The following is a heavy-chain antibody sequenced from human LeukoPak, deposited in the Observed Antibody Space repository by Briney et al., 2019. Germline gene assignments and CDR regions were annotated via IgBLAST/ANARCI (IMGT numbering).Heavy chain of an antibody. CDR2: IRSDGSNV. Sequence: GSLRLSCAASGFTFSSYGMHWVRQAPGKGLEWVAFIRSDGSNVYYTDSVKGRFSISRDSSWNTLYLQMNSLRAEDTAVYYCAKGLGPGFDYWGQGTLVTVSS. D-gene: IGHD6-6*01. J-gene: IGHJ4*02. V-gene: IGHV3-30*02. CDR1: GFTFSSYG. CDR3: AKGLGPGFDY.